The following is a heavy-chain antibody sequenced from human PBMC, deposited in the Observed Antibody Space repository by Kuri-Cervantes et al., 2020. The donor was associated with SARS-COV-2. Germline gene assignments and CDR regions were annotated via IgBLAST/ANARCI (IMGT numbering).Heavy chain of an antibody. V-gene: IGHV3-74*01. CDR2: FMSDGTSP. CDR1: GFTFGNYW. CDR3: AKSDWFDP. J-gene: IGHJ5*02. Sequence: ETLSLTCAASGFTFGNYWMHWVRQAPGKGLVWVSRFMSDGTSPSYADSVRGRFTISRDNAKNTLYLQMNSLRADDTAVYYCAKSDWFDPWGQGTLVTVSS.